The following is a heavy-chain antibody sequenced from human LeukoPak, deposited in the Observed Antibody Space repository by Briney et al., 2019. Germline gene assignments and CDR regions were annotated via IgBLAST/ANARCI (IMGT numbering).Heavy chain of an antibody. J-gene: IGHJ4*02. CDR3: ARGYSIPDPFDY. CDR2: IIPIFGTA. CDR1: GGTFSSYA. D-gene: IGHD6-13*01. V-gene: IGHV1-69*06. Sequence: SVKVSCKASGGTFSSYAITWVRQAPGQGLEWMGGIIPIFGTANYAQKFQGRVTITADKSTGTAYMELSSLRSEDTAVYYCARGYSIPDPFDYWGQGTLVTVSS.